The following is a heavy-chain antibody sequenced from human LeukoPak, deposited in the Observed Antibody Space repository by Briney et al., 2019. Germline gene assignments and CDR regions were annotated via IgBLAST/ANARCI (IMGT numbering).Heavy chain of an antibody. Sequence: ASVKVSCKASGYTFTGYYMHWVRQAPGQGLEWVGWIKPNSGGTNYAQKFKGRVTMTRDKSINTAYMELSGLRSNDAAVYYCARDRGQWLDYWGQGALVTASS. V-gene: IGHV1-2*02. J-gene: IGHJ4*02. CDR3: ARDRGQWLDY. D-gene: IGHD6-19*01. CDR2: IKPNSGGT. CDR1: GYTFTGYY.